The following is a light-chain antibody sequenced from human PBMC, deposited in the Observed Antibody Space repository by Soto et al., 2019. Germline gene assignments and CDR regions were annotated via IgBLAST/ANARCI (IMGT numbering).Light chain of an antibody. CDR3: QHYNSYSEA. CDR1: QSISYW. CDR2: KAS. V-gene: IGKV1-5*03. J-gene: IGKJ1*01. Sequence: DIQMTQSPSTLSASVGDRVTITCRASQSISYWLAWYQQKPGKAPNLLIYKASSLKSGVPSRFSGSGSGTEFTLTISSLQADDFATYYCQHYNSYSEAFGQGTKVDIK.